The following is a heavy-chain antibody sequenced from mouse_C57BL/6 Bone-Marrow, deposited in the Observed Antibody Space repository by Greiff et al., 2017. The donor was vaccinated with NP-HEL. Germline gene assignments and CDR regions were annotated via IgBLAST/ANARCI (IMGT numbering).Heavy chain of an antibody. CDR1: GFTFTDYY. CDR2: IRNKANGYTT. Sequence: EVKLMESGGGLVQPGGSLSLSCAASGFTFTDYYMSWVRQPPGKALEWLGFIRNKANGYTTEYSASVKGRFTISRDNSQSILYLQMNALRAEDSATYYCASPHLDYSGSSWFAYWGQGTLVTVSA. D-gene: IGHD1-1*01. V-gene: IGHV7-3*01. CDR3: ASPHLDYSGSSWFAY. J-gene: IGHJ3*01.